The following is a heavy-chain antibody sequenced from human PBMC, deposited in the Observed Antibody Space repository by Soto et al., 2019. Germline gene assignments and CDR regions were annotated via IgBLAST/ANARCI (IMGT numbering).Heavy chain of an antibody. V-gene: IGHV3-53*02. CDR2: IYRGGST. D-gene: IGHD2-8*01. CDR1: GFTVSSNY. CDR3: ARERDGHNPNWFDW. J-gene: IGHJ5*01. Sequence: EVQVVETGGGLIQPGGSLRLSCAVSGFTVSSNYMSWVRQPPGKGPEWVSDIYRGGSTYYEESLKGRFTISRDNSKNTRYLQMNARRAEDTAVYYCARERDGHNPNWFDWWGQGNLVNVSS.